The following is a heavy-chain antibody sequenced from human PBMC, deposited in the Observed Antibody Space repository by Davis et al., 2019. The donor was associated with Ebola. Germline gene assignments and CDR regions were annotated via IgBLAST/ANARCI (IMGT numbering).Heavy chain of an antibody. V-gene: IGHV3-23*01. CDR1: GFTFDDYA. CDR2: ISGSGGST. J-gene: IGHJ5*01. CDR3: TRDRDYYDTSAYHPRGWFDS. Sequence: GGSLRLSCAASGFTFDDYAMTWVRQAPGKGLQWVSAISGSGGSTYYADSVKGRFTISRDNSKNTLYLRMNSLRAEDTAVYYCTRDRDYYDTSAYHPRGWFDSWGQGTLVIVSS. D-gene: IGHD3-22*01.